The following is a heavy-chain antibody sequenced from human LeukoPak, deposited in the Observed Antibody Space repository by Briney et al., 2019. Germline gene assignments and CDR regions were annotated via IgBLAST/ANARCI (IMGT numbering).Heavy chain of an antibody. CDR1: GLTFSSYA. Sequence: GGSLRLSCAASGLTFSSYAMSWVRQAPGKGLEWVSAISGSGGDTHYADSVKGRFTISRDNSKNTLYLQMHSLRAEDTAVYYCARDEVTTPRDWGQGTLVTVSS. J-gene: IGHJ4*02. V-gene: IGHV3-23*01. D-gene: IGHD4-17*01. CDR2: ISGSGGDT. CDR3: ARDEVTTPRD.